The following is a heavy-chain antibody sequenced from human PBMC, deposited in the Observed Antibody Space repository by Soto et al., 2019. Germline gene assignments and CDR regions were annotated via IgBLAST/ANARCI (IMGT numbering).Heavy chain of an antibody. CDR3: ASIYDSSGYYYGNNWFDP. Sequence: PSETLSLTCSVLGASIGSGDYYWSWIRQHPGKGLEWIGYIYYSGGTYYNPSLKSRVTISVDTSKNQFSLELSSVTAADTAVYYCASIYDSSGYYYGNNWFDPWGQGTLVTVSS. V-gene: IGHV4-31*02. J-gene: IGHJ5*02. D-gene: IGHD3-22*01. CDR2: IYYSGGT. CDR1: GASIGSGDYY.